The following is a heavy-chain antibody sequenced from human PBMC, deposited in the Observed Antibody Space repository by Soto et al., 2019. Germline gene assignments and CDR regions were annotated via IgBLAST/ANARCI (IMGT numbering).Heavy chain of an antibody. Sequence: GGSLRLSCAASGFTFSSYGMHWVRQAPGKGLEWVAVISYDGSNKYYADSVKGRFTISRDNSKNTLYLQMNSLRAEDTAVYYCARGPSMVRVGFFDYWGQGTLVTISS. V-gene: IGHV3-30*03. J-gene: IGHJ4*02. D-gene: IGHD3-10*01. CDR3: ARGPSMVRVGFFDY. CDR2: ISYDGSNK. CDR1: GFTFSSYG.